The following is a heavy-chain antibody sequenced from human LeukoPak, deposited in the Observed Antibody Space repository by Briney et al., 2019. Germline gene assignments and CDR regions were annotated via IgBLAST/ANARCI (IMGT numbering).Heavy chain of an antibody. V-gene: IGHV4-59*08. CDR3: ARHYGSGSYSWFDP. CDR2: IYYSGST. D-gene: IGHD3-10*01. Sequence: SETLSLTCTATGGSISSYYWSWIRQPPGKGLEWIGYIYYSGSTNYNPSLKSRVTISVDTSKNQFSLKLSSVTAADTAVYYCARHYGSGSYSWFDPWGQGTLVTVSS. J-gene: IGHJ5*02. CDR1: GGSISSYY.